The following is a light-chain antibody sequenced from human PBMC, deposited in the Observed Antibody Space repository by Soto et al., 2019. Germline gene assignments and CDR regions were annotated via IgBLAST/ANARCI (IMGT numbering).Light chain of an antibody. CDR1: SSDVGGHDY. V-gene: IGLV2-14*01. CDR2: EVS. J-gene: IGLJ1*01. CDR3: SSYTDSNSFYV. Sequence: QSVLTQPASVSGSPGQSITISCNVTSSDVGGHDYVSWYQQHPGRAPKLTIFEVSNRPSGVSNRFSGSKSGNTASLTISGLQAEDEADYYCSSYTDSNSFYVFGSGTKATVL.